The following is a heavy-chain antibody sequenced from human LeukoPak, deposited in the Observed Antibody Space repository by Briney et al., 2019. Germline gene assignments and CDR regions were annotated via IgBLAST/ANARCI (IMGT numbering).Heavy chain of an antibody. J-gene: IGHJ4*02. CDR2: IKRKTDGGTT. CDR1: GFTFSNVL. V-gene: IGHV3-15*01. CDR3: TTWALPPH. D-gene: IGHD3-10*01. Sequence: PGGSLRLSCAASGFTFSNVLMSWVRQAPGKGLEWVGRIKRKTDGGTTDYAAPVKGRFAISRDDSKNTLFLQMNSLKTEDTAVYYCTTWALPPHWGQGTLVTVSS.